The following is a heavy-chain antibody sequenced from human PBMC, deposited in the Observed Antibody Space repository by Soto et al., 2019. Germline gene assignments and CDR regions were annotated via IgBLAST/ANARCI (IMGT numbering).Heavy chain of an antibody. D-gene: IGHD5-12*01. CDR3: ATRGYSGYDPDY. V-gene: IGHV1-69*02. Sequence: QVQLVQSGAEVKKPGSSVKVSCKASGGTFSSYTISWVRQAPGQGLEWMGRIIPILGIANYAQKFQGRVTITADKSTSKAYMELSSLRSEDTAVYYCATRGYSGYDPDYWGQGTLVTVSS. J-gene: IGHJ4*02. CDR1: GGTFSSYT. CDR2: IIPILGIA.